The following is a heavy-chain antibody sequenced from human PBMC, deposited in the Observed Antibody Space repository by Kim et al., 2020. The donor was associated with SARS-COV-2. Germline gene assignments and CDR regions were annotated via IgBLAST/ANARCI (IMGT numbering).Heavy chain of an antibody. V-gene: IGHV1-2*02. CDR2: INPNSGGT. J-gene: IGHJ4*02. Sequence: ASVKVSCKASGYTFTGYYMHWVRQAPGQGLEWMGWINPNSGGTNYAQKFQGRVTMTRDTSISTAYMELSRLRSDDTAVYYCARDPKITIFGVVRGSYFDYWGQGTLVTVSS. CDR3: ARDPKITIFGVVRGSYFDY. CDR1: GYTFTGYY. D-gene: IGHD3-3*01.